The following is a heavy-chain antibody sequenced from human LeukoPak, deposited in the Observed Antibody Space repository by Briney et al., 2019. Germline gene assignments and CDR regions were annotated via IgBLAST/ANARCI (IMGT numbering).Heavy chain of an antibody. D-gene: IGHD3-10*01. CDR2: ISGSGDNM. CDR1: KFTFNNYA. Sequence: GGSLRLSCLASKFTFNNYAMTWVRQAPGKGLEWVSSISGSGDNMDYADSVKGRFTISRDNSENTLYLQMNSLRAEDTAVYYCAKDLVRGVPKFDWFDPWGQGTLVTVSS. J-gene: IGHJ5*02. V-gene: IGHV3-23*01. CDR3: AKDLVRGVPKFDWFDP.